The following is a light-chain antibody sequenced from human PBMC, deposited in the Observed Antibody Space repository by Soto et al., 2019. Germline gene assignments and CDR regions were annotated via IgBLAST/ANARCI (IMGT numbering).Light chain of an antibody. V-gene: IGKV3-15*01. CDR3: QQYNNWPPIT. J-gene: IGKJ5*01. CDR2: DAS. Sequence: EIVMRQSPATLSVSPGERAALSRRASQSVSNTLAWYQQRPGQAPRLLIYDASTRATGIPARFSGSGSGTEFTLTISSLQSEDFAVYFCQQYNNWPPITFGQGTRLEIK. CDR1: QSVSNT.